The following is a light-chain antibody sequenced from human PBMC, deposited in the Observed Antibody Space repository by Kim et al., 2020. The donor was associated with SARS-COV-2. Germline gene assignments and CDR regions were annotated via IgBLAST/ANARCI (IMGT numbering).Light chain of an antibody. V-gene: IGLV6-57*03. J-gene: IGLJ2*01. CDR3: QSYNRDNVL. CDR1: SGSIDDNY. CDR2: EDD. Sequence: KKVTISCTRSSGSIDDNYVQWYQQRPGGVPTTVIYEDDQRPSGVSDRFSGSIDNSSNSASLTISGLRTEDEADYYCQSYNRDNVLFGGGTKLTVL.